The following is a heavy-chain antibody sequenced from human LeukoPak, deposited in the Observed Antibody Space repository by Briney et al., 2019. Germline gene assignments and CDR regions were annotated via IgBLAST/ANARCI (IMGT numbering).Heavy chain of an antibody. CDR3: ARDPPYSDSSGYYYDY. D-gene: IGHD3-22*01. J-gene: IGHJ4*02. CDR2: ISGSSSTI. V-gene: IGHV3-48*04. CDR1: GFTFRDYN. Sequence: GGSLRLSCAAFGFTFRDYNMNWVRQAPGKGLEWVAYISGSSSTIYYADSVKGRFTISRDNAKNSLYLQMNSLRAEDTAVYYCARDPPYSDSSGYYYDYWGQGTLVTVSS.